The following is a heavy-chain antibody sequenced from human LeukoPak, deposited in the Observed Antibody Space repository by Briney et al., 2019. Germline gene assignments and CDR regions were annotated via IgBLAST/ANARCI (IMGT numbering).Heavy chain of an antibody. J-gene: IGHJ5*02. Sequence: ASVKVSCKPSGYTFTSYGINWVRQAPGQGLEWMGWISAYNGKTNYAQKLQGRVTMTTDTSTSTAYMELRSLRSDDTAVYYCARDRPSRYYYDSSGYYTTWGQGTLVTVSS. CDR3: ARDRPSRYYYDSSGYYTT. CDR1: GYTFTSYG. CDR2: ISAYNGKT. V-gene: IGHV1-18*01. D-gene: IGHD3-22*01.